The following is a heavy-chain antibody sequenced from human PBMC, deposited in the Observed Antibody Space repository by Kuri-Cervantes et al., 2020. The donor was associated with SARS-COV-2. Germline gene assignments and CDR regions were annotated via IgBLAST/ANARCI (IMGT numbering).Heavy chain of an antibody. CDR1: GYTFTGYY. CDR3: ARVEVVAAAGHNWFDP. V-gene: IGHV1-2*02. CDR2: INPNSGGT. J-gene: IGHJ5*02. Sequence: VKVSCKAFGYTFTGYYMHWVRQAPGQGLEWMGWINPNSGGTNYAQKFQGRVTMTRDTSISTAYMELSRLRSDDTAVYYCARVEVVAAAGHNWFDPWGQGTLVTVSS. D-gene: IGHD6-13*01.